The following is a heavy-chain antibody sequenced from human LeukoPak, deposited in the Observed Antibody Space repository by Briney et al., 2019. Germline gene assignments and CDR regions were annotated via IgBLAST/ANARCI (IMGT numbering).Heavy chain of an antibody. D-gene: IGHD5-24*01. CDR2: ITSSGTHI. V-gene: IGHV3-21*01. J-gene: IGHJ4*02. CDR1: GFTFSSYA. CDR3: ARNYMATISWYDY. Sequence: PGGSLRLSCAASGFTFSSYAMHWVRQAPGKGLEWVSSITSSGTHIFYADSVRGRFTISRDNAKNSLYLQMNSLRAEDTAVYYCARNYMATISWYDYWGQGTLVTVSS.